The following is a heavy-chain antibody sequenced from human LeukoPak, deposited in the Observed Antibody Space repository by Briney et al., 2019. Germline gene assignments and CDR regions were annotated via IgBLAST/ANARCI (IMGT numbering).Heavy chain of an antibody. CDR2: ISSSSSNK. J-gene: IGHJ4*02. CDR3: ARVEGFIDY. D-gene: IGHD3-16*02. V-gene: IGHV3-48*03. CDR1: GFTFSSYE. Sequence: PGGSLRLSCAASGFTFSSYEMNWVRESAGTGLEWVTYISSSSSNKYYADSVKGRFTISRDNAKISLYLQMISLRADDTALYYCARVEGFIDYWGQGTLVTVSS.